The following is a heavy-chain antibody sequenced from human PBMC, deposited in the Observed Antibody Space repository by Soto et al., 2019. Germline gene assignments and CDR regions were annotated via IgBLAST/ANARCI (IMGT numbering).Heavy chain of an antibody. CDR3: ARYTHYYDSSGYYYVEALGGAIDI. V-gene: IGHV4-39*01. Sequence: SETLSLTCTVSGGSISSSSYYWGWIRQPPGKGLEWIGSIYYSGSTYYNPSLKSRVTISVDTSKNQFSLKLSSVTAADTAVYYCARYTHYYDSSGYYYVEALGGAIDIWGQGTMVTLSS. J-gene: IGHJ3*02. D-gene: IGHD3-22*01. CDR1: GGSISSSSYY. CDR2: IYYSGST.